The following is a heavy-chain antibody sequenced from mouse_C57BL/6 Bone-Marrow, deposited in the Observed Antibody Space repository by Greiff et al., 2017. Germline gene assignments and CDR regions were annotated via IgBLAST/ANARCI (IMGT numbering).Heavy chain of an antibody. J-gene: IGHJ2*01. D-gene: IGHD2-3*01. Sequence: EVQLQQSGPELVKPGASVKISCKASGYTFTDYYMNWVKQSHGKSLEWIGDINPNNGGTSYKQKFKGKATLTVAKYSSTAYMELRSLTSEDSAVYYCASHPDGYYFDYWGQGTTLTVSS. CDR3: ASHPDGYYFDY. V-gene: IGHV1-26*01. CDR2: INPNNGGT. CDR1: GYTFTDYY.